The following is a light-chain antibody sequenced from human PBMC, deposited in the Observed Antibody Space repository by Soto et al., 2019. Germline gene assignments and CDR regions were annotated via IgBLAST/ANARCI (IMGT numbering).Light chain of an antibody. V-gene: IGKV1-5*03. Sequence: DNQMNQSTSTLSASLGDRVTISCRASQSINRWLAWYQQMPGKAPKLLIYKASALESGVPSRFSGSGSGTDFTLTISSLQAEDVASYYCQKDDSAPTFGPGTKVDIK. J-gene: IGKJ1*01. CDR2: KAS. CDR1: QSINRW. CDR3: QKDDSAPT.